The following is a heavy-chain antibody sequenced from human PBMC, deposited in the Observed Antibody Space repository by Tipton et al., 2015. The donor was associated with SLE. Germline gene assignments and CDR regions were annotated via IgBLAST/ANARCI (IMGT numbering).Heavy chain of an antibody. CDR1: GGSTSSYY. J-gene: IGHJ5*02. CDR2: IYYSGST. D-gene: IGHD6-13*01. V-gene: IGHV4-59*08. CDR3: ARVAAAVPGWFDP. Sequence: LRLSCTVSGGSTSSYYWSWIRQPPGKGLEWIGYIYYSGSTNYNPSLKSRVTISVDTSKNQFSLKLSPVTAADTAVYYCARVAAAVPGWFDPWGQGTLVTVSS.